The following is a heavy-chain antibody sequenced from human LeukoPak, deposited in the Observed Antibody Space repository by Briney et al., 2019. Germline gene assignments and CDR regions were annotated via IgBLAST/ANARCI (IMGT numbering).Heavy chain of an antibody. Sequence: GGSLRLSCAASGFTFSSYAMYWVRQAPGKGLEWVLGVSDSGDGTHCADSVKGRFTISRDNSKNSLYLQMNSLRTEDTALYYCVTHPFDYWGQGTLVTVSS. CDR2: VSDSGDGT. V-gene: IGHV3-23*01. D-gene: IGHD1-14*01. J-gene: IGHJ4*02. CDR1: GFTFSSYA. CDR3: VTHPFDY.